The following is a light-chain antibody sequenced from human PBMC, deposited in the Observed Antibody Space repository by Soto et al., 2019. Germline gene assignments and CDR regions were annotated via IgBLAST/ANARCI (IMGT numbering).Light chain of an antibody. V-gene: IGKV3-15*01. CDR3: QHHNDWVKT. J-gene: IGKJ2*01. CDR1: QSVSNN. CDR2: YAS. Sequence: EIVMTQSPATLSVSPGERVTLSCRASQSVSNNLAWYQQNPDQAPRLLIYYASTRATGVPARFSGSGSGTEFTLTISSLQSEDCAVYYCQHHNDWVKTFGQGTKVEIK.